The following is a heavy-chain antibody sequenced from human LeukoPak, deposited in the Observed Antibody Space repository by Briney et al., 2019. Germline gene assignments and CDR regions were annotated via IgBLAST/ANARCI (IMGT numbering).Heavy chain of an antibody. CDR2: IDHAAST. J-gene: IGHJ3*02. Sequence: PSETLSLTCAVYGGSFSGYYWSWIRQPPGKGLEWIGEIDHAASTRYSPSLKSRVTISVDTSKSQFSLKLSSVTAADTAVYYCARGNVLRYFDWLLSDAFDIWGQGTMVTVSS. D-gene: IGHD3-9*01. CDR1: GGSFSGYY. CDR3: ARGNVLRYFDWLLSDAFDI. V-gene: IGHV4-34*01.